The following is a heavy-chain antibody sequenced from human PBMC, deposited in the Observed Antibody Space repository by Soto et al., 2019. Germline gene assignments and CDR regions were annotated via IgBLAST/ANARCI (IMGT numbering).Heavy chain of an antibody. Sequence: ASVKVSCKASGYTFTGYYMHWVRQAPGQGLEWMGWINPNSGGTNYAQKFQGRVTMTRDTSISTAYMELSRLRSDDTAVYYCATPYSSSSRYYFDYWGQGTLVTVSS. J-gene: IGHJ4*02. CDR2: INPNSGGT. CDR1: GYTFTGYY. D-gene: IGHD6-6*01. CDR3: ATPYSSSSRYYFDY. V-gene: IGHV1-2*02.